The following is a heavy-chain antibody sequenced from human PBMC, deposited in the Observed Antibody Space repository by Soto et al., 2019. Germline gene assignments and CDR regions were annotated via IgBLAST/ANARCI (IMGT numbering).Heavy chain of an antibody. CDR1: GFTFSSYG. Sequence: GGSLRLSCAASGFTFSSYGMHWVRQAPGKGLEWVAVIWYDGSNKYYTDSVKGRFTISRDNSKNTLYLQMNSLRAEDTAVYYCASQGRGIGIVPKAVVVPAATRDPFDYWGQGTLVTVSS. D-gene: IGHD2-2*01. CDR2: IWYDGSNK. CDR3: ASQGRGIGIVPKAVVVPAATRDPFDY. J-gene: IGHJ4*02. V-gene: IGHV3-33*01.